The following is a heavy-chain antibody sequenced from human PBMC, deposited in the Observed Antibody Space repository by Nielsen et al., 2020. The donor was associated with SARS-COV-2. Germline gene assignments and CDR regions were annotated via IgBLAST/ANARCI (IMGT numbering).Heavy chain of an antibody. D-gene: IGHD4-17*01. CDR3: ARRGGYGDFDY. CDR2: IYYSGST. V-gene: IGHV4-59*08. CDR1: GGSISSYY. J-gene: IGHJ4*02. Sequence: GSLRLSCTVSGGSISSYYWSWIRQPPGKGLEWIGYIYYSGSTNYNPSLKSRVTISVDTSKNQFSLKLSSVTAADTAVYYCARRGGYGDFDYWGQGTLVTVSS.